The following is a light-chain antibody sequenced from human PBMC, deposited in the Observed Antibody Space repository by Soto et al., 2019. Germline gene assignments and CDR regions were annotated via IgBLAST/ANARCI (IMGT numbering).Light chain of an antibody. CDR3: CSYAGSSSLV. V-gene: IGLV2-23*02. CDR1: SSAVGRYNL. Sequence: QSALTQPASVSGSPGQSITISCTGTSSAVGRYNLVSWYQQHPGKAPQLMIYEVSKRPSGVSNRFSGSKSGNTASLTISGLQAEDEADYYCCSYAGSSSLVFGGGTKLTVL. CDR2: EVS. J-gene: IGLJ3*02.